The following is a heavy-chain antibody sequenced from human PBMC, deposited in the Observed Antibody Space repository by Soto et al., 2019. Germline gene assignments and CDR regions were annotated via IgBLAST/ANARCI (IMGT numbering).Heavy chain of an antibody. D-gene: IGHD2-15*01. J-gene: IGHJ3*02. CDR3: ARGIVVVVAATAAFDI. CDR1: GGTFSSYA. V-gene: IGHV1-69*06. Sequence: QVQLVQSGAEVKKPGSSVKVSCKTSGGTFSSYAISWVRQAPGQGLEWMGGIIPIFGTANYAQKFQGRVTITADKSTSTAYMELSSVISEDPAVYYCARGIVVVVAATAAFDIWGQGTMVTVS. CDR2: IIPIFGTA.